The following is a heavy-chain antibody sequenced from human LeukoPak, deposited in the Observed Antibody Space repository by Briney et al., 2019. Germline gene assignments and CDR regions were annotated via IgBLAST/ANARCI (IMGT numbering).Heavy chain of an antibody. D-gene: IGHD6-13*01. CDR3: ARHLLSGSSSFVFEP. Sequence: SETLSLTCTVSGGSFSTGDYYWRWIRQPPGKGREYIGNIYYSGGTNYNPSLKSRVTIAVDTSKNQFSLKLSSVTAADTAVYYCARHLLSGSSSFVFEPWGQGTLVTVSS. V-gene: IGHV4-61*08. CDR1: GGSFSTGDYY. J-gene: IGHJ5*02. CDR2: IYYSGGT.